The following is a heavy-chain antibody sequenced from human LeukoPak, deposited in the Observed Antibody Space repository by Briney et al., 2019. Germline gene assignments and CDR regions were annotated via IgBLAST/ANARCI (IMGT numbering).Heavy chain of an antibody. Sequence: GASVKVSCKASGGTFSSYAISWVRQAPGQGLEWMGGIIPIFGTANYAQKFQGRVTITADESTSTAYMELSSLRSEDTAVYYCARFRSTVYDDYGDFDYWGQGTLVTVSS. CDR2: IIPIFGTA. CDR1: GGTFSSYA. D-gene: IGHD4-17*01. V-gene: IGHV1-69*13. J-gene: IGHJ4*02. CDR3: ARFRSTVYDDYGDFDY.